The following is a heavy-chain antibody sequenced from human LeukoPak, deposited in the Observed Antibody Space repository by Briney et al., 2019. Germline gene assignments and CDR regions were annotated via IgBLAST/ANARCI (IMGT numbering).Heavy chain of an antibody. CDR3: ARDPLRGYYDSSGYYLGST. CDR2: IIPIFGTA. J-gene: IGHJ5*02. Sequence: SVKVSCKASGGTFSSYAISGVRQAPGQGLEWMGRIIPIFGTANYAQKFQGRVTITTDESTSTAYMELSSLRSEDTAVYYCARDPLRGYYDSSGYYLGSTWGQGTLVTVSS. D-gene: IGHD3-22*01. V-gene: IGHV1-69*05. CDR1: GGTFSSYA.